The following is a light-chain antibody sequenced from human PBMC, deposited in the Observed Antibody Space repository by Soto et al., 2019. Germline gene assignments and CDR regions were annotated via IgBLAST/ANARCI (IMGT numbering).Light chain of an antibody. Sequence: DIQMTQSPSSLSASVGDRVTITCRASHGISNYFAWYQQKPGKVPKLLIYAASTLQSGVPSRFSGSGSGTDFTLTISSLQPEDVATYYWQKYNSAPFTFGPGTKVDIK. CDR3: QKYNSAPFT. J-gene: IGKJ3*01. CDR2: AAS. V-gene: IGKV1-27*01. CDR1: HGISNY.